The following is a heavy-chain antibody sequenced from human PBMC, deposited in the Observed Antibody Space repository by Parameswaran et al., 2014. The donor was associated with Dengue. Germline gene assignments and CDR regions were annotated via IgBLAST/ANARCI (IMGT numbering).Heavy chain of an antibody. D-gene: IGHD3-3*01. CDR3: ARDYSNPPPYYDFWSGYYYPVLGWFDP. CDR2: ISAYNGNT. J-gene: IGHJ5*02. Sequence: WVRQAPGQGLEWMGWISAYNGNTNYAQKLQGRVTMTTDTSTSTAYMELRSLRSDDTAVYYCARDYSNPPPYYDFWSGYYYPVLGWFDPWGQGTLVTVSS. V-gene: IGHV1-18*01.